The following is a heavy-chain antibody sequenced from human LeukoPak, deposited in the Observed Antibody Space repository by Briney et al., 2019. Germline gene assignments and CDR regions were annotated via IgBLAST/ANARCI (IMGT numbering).Heavy chain of an antibody. D-gene: IGHD1-26*01. J-gene: IGHJ4*02. CDR1: GFTFSSYD. Sequence: GGSLRLSCAASGFTFSSYDMTWVRQAPGKGLEWVSTISSGGSTWYSDSVKGRFTISRDNSNNTLYLQMKSLRAEDTALYYCAKDKVGFGFDYWGLGTLVTVSS. CDR3: AKDKVGFGFDY. CDR2: ISSGGST. V-gene: IGHV3-23*01.